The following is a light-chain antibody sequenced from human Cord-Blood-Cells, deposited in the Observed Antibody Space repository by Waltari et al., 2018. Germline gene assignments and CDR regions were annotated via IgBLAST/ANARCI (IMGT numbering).Light chain of an antibody. CDR3: CSYAGSSTWV. CDR1: SSDVGSYNL. J-gene: IGLJ3*02. Sequence: QSALTQPASVSGSPGQSITISCTGTSSDVGSYNLVSWYQQHPGKAPKPMIFEGSTRPSGVSNLFSGSKSGNTASLTISGLQAEDEADYYCCSYAGSSTWVFGGGTKLTVL. CDR2: EGS. V-gene: IGLV2-23*01.